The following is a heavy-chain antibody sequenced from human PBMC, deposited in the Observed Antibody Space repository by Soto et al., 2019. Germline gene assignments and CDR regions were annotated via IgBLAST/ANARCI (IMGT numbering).Heavy chain of an antibody. V-gene: IGHV3-7*01. Sequence: GGSLRLSCAASGFTFSSYWMSWVRQAPGKGLEWVANIKIGGSEKYYVDSVKGRFTISRDNAKNSLYLQMNSLRAEDTAVYYCARDDYGGKTGRNAFDIWGQGTMVTVSS. D-gene: IGHD4-17*01. CDR2: IKIGGSEK. J-gene: IGHJ3*02. CDR1: GFTFSSYW. CDR3: ARDDYGGKTGRNAFDI.